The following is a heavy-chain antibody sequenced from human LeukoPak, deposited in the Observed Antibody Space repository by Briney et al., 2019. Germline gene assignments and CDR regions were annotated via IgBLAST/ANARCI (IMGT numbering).Heavy chain of an antibody. CDR1: GFTFSSYS. Sequence: GGSLRLSCAASGFTFSSYSMNWVRQAPGKGLEWVSSISSSSSYIYYADSVKGRFTISRDNSKNTLYLQMNSLRAEDTAVYYCARDLTIQLWLPVHYGMDVWGQGTTVTVSS. D-gene: IGHD5-18*01. CDR2: ISSSSSYI. V-gene: IGHV3-21*01. CDR3: ARDLTIQLWLPVHYGMDV. J-gene: IGHJ6*02.